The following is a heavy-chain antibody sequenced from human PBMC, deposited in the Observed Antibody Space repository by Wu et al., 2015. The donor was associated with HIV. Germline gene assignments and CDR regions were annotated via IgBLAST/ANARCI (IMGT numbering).Heavy chain of an antibody. CDR2: INPSGGST. V-gene: IGHV1-46*01. Sequence: QVQLVQSGAEVKKPGASVKVSCKASGYTFTSYYMHWVRQAPGQGLEWMGIINPSGGSTSYAQKFQGRVTMTRDTSTSTVYMELSSLRSEDTAVYYCARGGYDYVWGSYRYTQYYFDYWGQGTLVTVSS. D-gene: IGHD3-16*02. CDR3: ARGGYDYVWGSYRYTQYYFDY. CDR1: GYTFTSYY. J-gene: IGHJ4*02.